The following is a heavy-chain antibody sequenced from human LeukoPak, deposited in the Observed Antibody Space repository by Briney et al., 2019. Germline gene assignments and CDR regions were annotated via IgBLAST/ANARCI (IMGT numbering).Heavy chain of an antibody. V-gene: IGHV5-51*01. J-gene: IGHJ4*02. D-gene: IGHD5-18*01. CDR3: ARHSDTAHIYYFDY. CDR2: IYPGDSDT. Sequence: GESLKISCKGSGYSFTIYWIGWVRQMPGKGLEWMGIIYPGDSDTRYSPSSQGQVTISADKSIGTAYLQWRSLKASDTAMYYCARHSDTAHIYYFDYWGQGTLVTVSS. CDR1: GYSFTIYW.